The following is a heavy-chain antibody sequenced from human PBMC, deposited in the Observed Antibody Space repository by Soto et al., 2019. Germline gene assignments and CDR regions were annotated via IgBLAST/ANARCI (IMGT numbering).Heavy chain of an antibody. Sequence: GSAVKGSWKVCGCTLTELSLHWVRQPPGKGVEWMGGFDPEGAETIFAQKFQGRVTLTEGPSTDTAYMELSNLVSDETAVYECATRTYHDYVRGLHAYSAQGSSDTVSA. CDR3: ATRTYHDYVRGLHAY. CDR2: FDPEGAET. J-gene: IGHJ1*01. D-gene: IGHD3-16*01. V-gene: IGHV1-24*01. CDR1: GCTLTELS.